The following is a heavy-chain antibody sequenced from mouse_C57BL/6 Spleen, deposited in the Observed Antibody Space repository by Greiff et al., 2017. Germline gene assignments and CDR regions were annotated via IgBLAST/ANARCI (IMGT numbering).Heavy chain of an antibody. CDR2: ILPGSGST. V-gene: IGHV1-9*01. J-gene: IGHJ2*01. CDR3: ARRVQTGFSYFDY. CDR1: GYTFTGYW. D-gene: IGHD6-1*01. Sequence: QVQLKQSGAELMKPGASVKLSCKATGYTFTGYWIEWVKQRPGHGLEWIGEILPGSGSTNYNEKFKGKATFTADTSSNKAYMQTSSQTTEDSAIYYCARRVQTGFSYFDYWGQGTTLTFSS.